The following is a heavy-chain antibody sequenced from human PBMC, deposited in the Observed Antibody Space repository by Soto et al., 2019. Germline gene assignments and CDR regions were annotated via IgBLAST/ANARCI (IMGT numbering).Heavy chain of an antibody. Sequence: EVHLLESGGSLKQPGGSLRLSCAASGFTFSSYAMSWVRQAPGKGLEWVSSISAGGDNTYYADSVKGRFTITRDNSKNTLYLQMNRLRAADTAVYYCAKDHGYAGGWHTPYYFDSWGQGTLVTVSS. V-gene: IGHV3-23*01. J-gene: IGHJ4*02. CDR1: GFTFSSYA. CDR2: ISAGGDNT. D-gene: IGHD6-19*01. CDR3: AKDHGYAGGWHTPYYFDS.